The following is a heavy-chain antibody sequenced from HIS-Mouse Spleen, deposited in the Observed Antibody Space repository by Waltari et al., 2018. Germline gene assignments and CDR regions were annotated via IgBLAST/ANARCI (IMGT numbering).Heavy chain of an antibody. J-gene: IGHJ5*02. CDR3: ARERVVVAATPGSWFDP. Sequence: QVQLVQSGAEVKKPGSSVKVSCKASGGTFSSYAISWVRQAPGQGLEWMGGINPIFGTAKYAQEFQGRVTITADESTSTAYMELSSLRSEDTAVYYCARERVVVAATPGSWFDPWGQGTLVTVSS. D-gene: IGHD2-15*01. CDR2: INPIFGTA. V-gene: IGHV1-69*01. CDR1: GGTFSSYA.